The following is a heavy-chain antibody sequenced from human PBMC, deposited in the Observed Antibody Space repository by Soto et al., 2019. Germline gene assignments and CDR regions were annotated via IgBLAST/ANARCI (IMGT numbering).Heavy chain of an antibody. CDR3: AREYRIYFDC. Sequence: GSLRLSCAASGFTLSSYSMDWVRQAPGGGLEWVSYIKSSSSTICYADSVEGRFTISRDNARNILYLQMNSLRDEDTAVYYCAREYRIYFDCWGPGTLVTVSS. D-gene: IGHD3-16*02. V-gene: IGHV3-48*02. J-gene: IGHJ4*02. CDR1: GFTLSSYS. CDR2: IKSSSSTI.